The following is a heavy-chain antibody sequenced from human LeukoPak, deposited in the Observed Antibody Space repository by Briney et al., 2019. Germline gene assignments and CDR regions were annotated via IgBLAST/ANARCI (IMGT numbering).Heavy chain of an antibody. J-gene: IGHJ4*02. CDR1: GFSFDDHA. CDR3: AQLKYRSSVDY. D-gene: IGHD6-6*01. Sequence: PGGSLRLSCAVSGFSFDDHAMHWVRQAPGKGLEWVSLISGAGDSTYYADSVKGRFTISRDNSKNSLYLQMNSLRTEDTALYYCAQLKYRSSVDYWGQGTLVTVSS. CDR2: ISGAGDST. V-gene: IGHV3-43*02.